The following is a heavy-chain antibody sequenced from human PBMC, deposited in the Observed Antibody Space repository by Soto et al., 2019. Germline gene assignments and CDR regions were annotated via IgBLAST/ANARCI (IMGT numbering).Heavy chain of an antibody. CDR3: ARDRTGVMNFDY. V-gene: IGHV4-31*03. CDR1: GGSISSGGYY. CDR2: IYYSGST. J-gene: IGHJ4*02. D-gene: IGHD3-16*01. Sequence: QVQLQESGPGLVKPSQALFLTCTVSGGSISSGGYYWSWIRQHPGKGLEWIGYIYYSGSTYYNPSLKSRVTISVDTSKNQFSLKLSSVTAADTAVYYCARDRTGVMNFDYWGQGTLVTVSS.